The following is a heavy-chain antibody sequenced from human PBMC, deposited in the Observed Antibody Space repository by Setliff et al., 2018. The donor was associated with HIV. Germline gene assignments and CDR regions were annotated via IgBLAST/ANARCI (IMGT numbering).Heavy chain of an antibody. J-gene: IGHJ6*03. V-gene: IGHV1-2*02. Sequence: ASVKVSCKTSGYTFTGYYMHWVRQAPGQGLEWMGWSNPKRGGTKYAQKFQARVTMTRDTSISTAYMELSRLRSDDTAVYYCATSSRIYYYSYMDVWGKGTTVTVSS. CDR2: SNPKRGGT. D-gene: IGHD2-2*01. CDR3: ATSSRIYYYSYMDV. CDR1: GYTFTGYY.